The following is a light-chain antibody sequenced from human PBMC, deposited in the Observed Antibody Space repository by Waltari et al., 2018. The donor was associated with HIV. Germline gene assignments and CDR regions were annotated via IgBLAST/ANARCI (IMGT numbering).Light chain of an antibody. CDR2: FDD. CDR1: SPNIGNKA. Sequence: HSVLTQPPSVSEAPRQRVTLSCSGSSPNIGNKAVNWYQQVPGQPPKLLIYFDDLLSSGFSDRFSGSKSGTSASLAIRGLQSEDEADYYCAAWDDSLNGYVFGSGTKVTVL. J-gene: IGLJ1*01. CDR3: AAWDDSLNGYV. V-gene: IGLV1-36*01.